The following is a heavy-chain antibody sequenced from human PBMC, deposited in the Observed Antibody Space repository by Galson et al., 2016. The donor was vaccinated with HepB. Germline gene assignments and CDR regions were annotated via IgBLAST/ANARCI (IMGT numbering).Heavy chain of an antibody. V-gene: IGHV5-10-1*01. CDR3: ARRSGVAATGYYYYYMDV. D-gene: IGHD2-15*01. CDR1: GYSFTRYW. J-gene: IGHJ6*03. Sequence: QSGAEVKKPGESLRISCKGSGYSFTRYWITWVRQMPGKGLEWMGTIDPSDSYTNYSPSFQGHVTISADKSISTAYLQWSSLKASDTAMYYCARRSGVAATGYYYYYMDVWGKGTTVTVSS. CDR2: IDPSDSYT.